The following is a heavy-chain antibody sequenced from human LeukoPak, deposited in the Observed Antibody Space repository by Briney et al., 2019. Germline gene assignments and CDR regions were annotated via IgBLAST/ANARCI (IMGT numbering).Heavy chain of an antibody. D-gene: IGHD5-24*01. CDR2: ISAYNGNT. Sequence: ASVKVSCKASGYTFTSYGISWVRQAPGQGLESMGWISAYNGNTKYAQKLQGRVTMTRDTSTSTVYMELSSLRSEDTAVYYCASGDGYRDVYFDYWGQGTLVTVSS. V-gene: IGHV1-18*01. CDR3: ASGDGYRDVYFDY. J-gene: IGHJ4*02. CDR1: GYTFTSYG.